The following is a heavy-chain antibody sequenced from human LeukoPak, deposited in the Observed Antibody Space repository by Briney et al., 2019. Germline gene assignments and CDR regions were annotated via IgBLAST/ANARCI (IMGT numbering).Heavy chain of an antibody. J-gene: IGHJ4*02. D-gene: IGHD3-22*01. V-gene: IGHV1-8*01. CDR2: MNPHSGTT. Sequence: GASVKVSCKTSGYRFTSYDINWVRQTTGQGLEWMGWMNPHSGTTGYAQKFQGRLTLPRNTSISTAYLELSSLTSEDMAVYYCARGSENNFDSSGPIGFWGQGTLVTVSS. CDR1: GYRFTSYD. CDR3: ARGSENNFDSSGPIGF.